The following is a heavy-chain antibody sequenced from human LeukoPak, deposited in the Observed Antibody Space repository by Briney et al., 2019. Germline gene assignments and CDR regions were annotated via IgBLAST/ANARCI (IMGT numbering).Heavy chain of an antibody. J-gene: IGHJ6*02. CDR1: GFTFCSYA. D-gene: IGHD4-17*01. V-gene: IGHV3-23*01. Sequence: GGSLRLSCAASGFTFCSYAMSWVPPGPGKGREWGSPFSGSVGSTYYADSVKGRFTNSRDKSKNTLYLQMNSLRAEDTAVYYCAEPDDYGDYVLYYGMDVWGQGTTVTVSS. CDR3: AEPDDYGDYVLYYGMDV. CDR2: FSGSVGST.